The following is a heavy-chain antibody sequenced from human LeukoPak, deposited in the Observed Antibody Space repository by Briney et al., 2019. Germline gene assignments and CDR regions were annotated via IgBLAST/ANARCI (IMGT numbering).Heavy chain of an antibody. V-gene: IGHV1-24*01. D-gene: IGHD3-3*01. Sequence: ASVKVSCKVSGYTLTELSMHWVRQAPGKGLEWMGGFDPEDGETIYAQKFQGRVTMTEDTSTDTAYMELSSLRSEDTAVYYCARSSVTIFGVVIPSYFDYWGQGTLVTVSS. CDR2: FDPEDGET. CDR1: GYTLTELS. J-gene: IGHJ4*02. CDR3: ARSSVTIFGVVIPSYFDY.